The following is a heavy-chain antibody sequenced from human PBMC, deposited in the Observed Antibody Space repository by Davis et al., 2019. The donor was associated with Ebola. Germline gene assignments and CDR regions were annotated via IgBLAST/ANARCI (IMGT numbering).Heavy chain of an antibody. CDR1: GFTPQDYA. J-gene: IGHJ2*01. Sequence: PGGSLRLSCEASGFTPQDYAMHWVRQAPGKGLEWVAVIGRGVATYNPGPVKGRFTISRENAENSLYLQMTSLRAGDTAVYYCAREVLDSTSAAWFFDLWGRGTLVTVSS. CDR3: AREVLDSTSAAWFFDL. V-gene: IGHV3-13*01. D-gene: IGHD2/OR15-2a*01. CDR2: IGRGVAT.